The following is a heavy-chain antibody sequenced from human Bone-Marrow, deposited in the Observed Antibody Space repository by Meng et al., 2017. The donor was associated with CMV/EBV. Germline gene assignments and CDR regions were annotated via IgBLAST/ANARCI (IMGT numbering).Heavy chain of an antibody. CDR2: IYSGGST. J-gene: IGHJ6*02. V-gene: IGHV3-66*02. CDR3: ARDKGGTTWGAGYYYGMDV. D-gene: IGHD1-7*01. CDR1: GFTVSGNY. Sequence: GESLKISCAASGFTVSGNYMSWVRQAPGKGLEWVSVIYSGGSTYYADSVKGRFTISRDNSKNTLYLQMNSLRAEDTAVYYCARDKGGTTWGAGYYYGMDVWGQGTTVTVSS.